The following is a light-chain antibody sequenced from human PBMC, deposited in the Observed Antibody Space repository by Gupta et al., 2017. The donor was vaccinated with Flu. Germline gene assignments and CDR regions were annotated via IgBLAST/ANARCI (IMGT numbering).Light chain of an antibody. CDR3: QKDGSSPYT. J-gene: IGKJ2*01. CDR2: GAS. Sequence: EIVLTQSPDTLSLSPGERVTLSCRASQSFSSSYLAWYQQKPGQSPRLHIYGASNRATGIPDRFSGSGSGTDFTLTVSRLEPEDFAVYYCQKDGSSPYTFGQGTKLEIK. CDR1: QSFSSSY. V-gene: IGKV3-20*01.